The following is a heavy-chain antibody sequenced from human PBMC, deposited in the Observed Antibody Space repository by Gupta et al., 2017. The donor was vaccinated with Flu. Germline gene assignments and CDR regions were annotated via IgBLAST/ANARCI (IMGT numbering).Heavy chain of an antibody. D-gene: IGHD2-8*01. CDR1: GFTFSSHW. Sequence: EVQLVESGGGLVQPGGSLRLSCLASGFTFSSHWMSWVRQTPGKGLEWVANINQGGIEKYYVDPVKGRFTISRDNAKNSLYLQMNRLSAEDTAVYYCARDGVAPGIYFDYWGQGALVTVSS. CDR3: ARDGVAPGIYFDY. V-gene: IGHV3-7*04. CDR2: INQGGIEK. J-gene: IGHJ4*02.